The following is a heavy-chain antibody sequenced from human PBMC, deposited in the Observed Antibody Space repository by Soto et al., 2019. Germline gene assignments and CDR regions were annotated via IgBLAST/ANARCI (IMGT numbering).Heavy chain of an antibody. V-gene: IGHV1-69*01. CDR3: ARLYCSGGSCYFGWFDP. D-gene: IGHD2-15*01. Sequence: QVQLVQSGAEVKKPGSSVKVSCKASGGTFSSYAISWVRQAPGQGLEWMGGIIPIFGTANYAQKFQGRVTITADESTSTAYMELSSLRSEDTAVYYCARLYCSGGSCYFGWFDPWGQGTLVTVSS. CDR2: IIPIFGTA. J-gene: IGHJ5*02. CDR1: GGTFSSYA.